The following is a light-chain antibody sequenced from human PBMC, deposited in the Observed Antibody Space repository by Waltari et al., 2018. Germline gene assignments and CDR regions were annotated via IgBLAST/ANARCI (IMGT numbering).Light chain of an antibody. CDR1: YSDVGAYDF. CDR3: SSYTTSSAPGV. J-gene: IGLJ1*01. CDR2: EVS. Sequence: QSALTQPASVSGSPGQSITISCSGTYSDVGAYDFVSWYQQHPGKAPHLIIYEVSNRPAGIPNRFSASKSGNTASLTISGLQAEDEADYYCSSYTTSSAPGVFGTGTRVTVL. V-gene: IGLV2-14*01.